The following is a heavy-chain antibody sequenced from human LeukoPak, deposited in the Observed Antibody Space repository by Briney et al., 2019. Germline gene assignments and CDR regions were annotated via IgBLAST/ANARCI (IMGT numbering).Heavy chain of an antibody. D-gene: IGHD3-10*01. Sequence: GGSLTLSCVASGFTFSNAWMTWVREAPGQGLVLVGRIKSKTDGGTTDSAAPVKGRFTISRDHSKNTLSLQMNSLKTDDTAVYYCSASGSYKLDYWGQGTLVTVSS. V-gene: IGHV3-15*01. J-gene: IGHJ4*02. CDR2: IKSKTDGGTT. CDR1: GFTFSNAW. CDR3: SASGSYKLDY.